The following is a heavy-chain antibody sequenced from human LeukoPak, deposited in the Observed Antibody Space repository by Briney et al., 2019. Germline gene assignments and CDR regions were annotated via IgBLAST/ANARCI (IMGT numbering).Heavy chain of an antibody. Sequence: GESLKISCKGSEYSFTSYWIGWVRQRPGKGREWMGIIYPGDSDTRYSPSFKGQVTISADKSISTAYLQWSSLKASDTAMYYCARLNYYGSGSYYGSDALDIWGQGTIVTVSS. D-gene: IGHD3-10*01. CDR3: ARLNYYGSGSYYGSDALDI. V-gene: IGHV5-51*01. CDR2: IYPGDSDT. J-gene: IGHJ3*02. CDR1: EYSFTSYW.